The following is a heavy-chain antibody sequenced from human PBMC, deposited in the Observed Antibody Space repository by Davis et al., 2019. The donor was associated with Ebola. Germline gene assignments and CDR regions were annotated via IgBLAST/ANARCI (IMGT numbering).Heavy chain of an antibody. Sequence: GESLKISCAASGFTFSNFYMSWVRQAPGKGLEWVGKIKEDGSEKFYLESVKGRFTIFRDNARNSVYLQMNNLRGEDTAVYYCAKDSGWQMSPWGQGTLVTVSS. CDR1: GFTFSNFY. V-gene: IGHV3-7*01. D-gene: IGHD6-19*01. CDR3: AKDSGWQMSP. CDR2: IKEDGSEK. J-gene: IGHJ5*02.